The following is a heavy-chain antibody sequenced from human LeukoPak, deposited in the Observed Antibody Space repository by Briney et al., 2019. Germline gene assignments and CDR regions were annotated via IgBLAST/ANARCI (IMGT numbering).Heavy chain of an antibody. Sequence: PGESLKISCQASGYTFTSYWIGWVRQMPGKGLECMGIIYPDDSDTTYSPSFRGQVTISADKSFSTAYLQWSSLKASDTAIYYCARLGGDTYYFGSASYPNWYFDLWGRGTLVTVSS. CDR3: ARLGGDTYYFGSASYPNWYFDL. D-gene: IGHD3-10*01. CDR2: IYPDDSDT. V-gene: IGHV5-51*01. J-gene: IGHJ2*01. CDR1: GYTFTSYW.